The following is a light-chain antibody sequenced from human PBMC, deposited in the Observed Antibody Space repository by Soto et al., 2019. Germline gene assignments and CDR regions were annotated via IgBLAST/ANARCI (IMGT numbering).Light chain of an antibody. CDR1: QSVSSY. J-gene: IGKJ1*01. CDR2: DAS. Sequence: EIMSTQSPATLSLSPGERATLSCRASQSVSSYLAWYQQKPGQAPRLLIYDASNRATGIPARFSGSGSGTDFTLTISSLEPEDFAVYYCQQRSNWPPTWTFGQGTKVDI. CDR3: QQRSNWPPTWT. V-gene: IGKV3-11*01.